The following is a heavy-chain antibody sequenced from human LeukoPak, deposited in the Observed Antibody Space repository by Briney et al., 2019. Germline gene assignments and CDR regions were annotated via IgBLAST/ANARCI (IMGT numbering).Heavy chain of an antibody. D-gene: IGHD2-15*01. V-gene: IGHV3-23*01. J-gene: IGHJ4*02. CDR3: AKVGRGGRGFDY. CDR2: ISGGGDIT. CDR1: GFNFANHA. Sequence: GGSLRLSCAASGFNFANHAMSWVRQTPGKGLEWVSAISGGGDITYYADSVTGRFTISRDNSKDTLFLQMHSLRPGDTAVYYCAKVGRGGRGFDYWGQGTLVTVSS.